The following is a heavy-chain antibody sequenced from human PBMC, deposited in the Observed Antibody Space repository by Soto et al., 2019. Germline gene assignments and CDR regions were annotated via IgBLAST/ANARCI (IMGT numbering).Heavy chain of an antibody. CDR1: GFSCDDDN. Sequence: GGSLRLSCAASGFSCDDDNMHWVRQPPGKGLEWVSLISWDGSNTYYADSVKGRFTISRDNSKNSLFLQMNSLRSEDTALYYCAKDLGYYNENWGQGTLVTVSS. D-gene: IGHD1-26*01. V-gene: IGHV3-43*01. CDR2: ISWDGSNT. CDR3: AKDLGYYNEN. J-gene: IGHJ4*02.